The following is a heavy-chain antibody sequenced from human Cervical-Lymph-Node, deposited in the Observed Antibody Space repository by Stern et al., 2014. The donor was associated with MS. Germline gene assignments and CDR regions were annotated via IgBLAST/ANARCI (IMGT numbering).Heavy chain of an antibody. D-gene: IGHD5-24*01. V-gene: IGHV3-66*01. J-gene: IGHJ5*02. CDR3: AREMAARRLDP. CDR1: GSSVNSNY. CDR2: FYSCNAT. Sequence: VQLVESGGTLVQPGGSLRLSCAASGSSVNSNYMTWVCQAPGKGLEWVSIFYSCNATYYAESVKGRFSFSIDKPKNTLYLQMNNLRVEDTAMYYCAREMAARRLDPWGQGTLVIVSA.